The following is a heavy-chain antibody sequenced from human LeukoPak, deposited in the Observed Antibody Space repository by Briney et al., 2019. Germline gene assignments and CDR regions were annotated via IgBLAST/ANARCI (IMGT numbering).Heavy chain of an antibody. J-gene: IGHJ4*02. D-gene: IGHD1-26*01. CDR3: ARENGGEGAIYFDY. Sequence: GGSLRLSCAASGFTFSSYAMHWVRQAPGKGLEWVAVISYDGSNKYYADSVKGRFTISRDNSNNTLYLQMNSLRAEDTAVYYCARENGGEGAIYFDYWGQGTLVTVSS. CDR1: GFTFSSYA. CDR2: ISYDGSNK. V-gene: IGHV3-30*04.